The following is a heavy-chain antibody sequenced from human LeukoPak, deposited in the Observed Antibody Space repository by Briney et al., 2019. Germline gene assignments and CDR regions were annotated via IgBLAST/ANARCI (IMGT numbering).Heavy chain of an antibody. Sequence: SETLSLTCTVSGGSISTYYWSLIRQPAGKGLEWIGRIYASGNTNYNPSLKSRVTMSLDTSKSQFSLRLTSVTAADTAVYYCAGEYSSSSGKNAFDVWGQGTMVTVSS. J-gene: IGHJ3*01. CDR3: AGEYSSSSGKNAFDV. CDR2: IYASGNT. CDR1: GGSISTYY. V-gene: IGHV4-4*07. D-gene: IGHD6-6*01.